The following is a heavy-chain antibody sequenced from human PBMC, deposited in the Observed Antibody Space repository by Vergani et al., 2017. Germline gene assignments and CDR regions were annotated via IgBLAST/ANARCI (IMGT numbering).Heavy chain of an antibody. Sequence: QVQLQESGPGLVKPSETLSLTCTVSGGSISSYYWSWIRQPPGKGLEWIGYIYYSGSTNYNPSLKRRFTISVDTSKNQFSLKLSSVTAADTAVYYCALREGGEYYFDYWGQGTLVTVSS. J-gene: IGHJ4*02. CDR2: IYYSGST. CDR3: ALREGGEYYFDY. D-gene: IGHD3-16*01. CDR1: GGSISSYY. V-gene: IGHV4-59*01.